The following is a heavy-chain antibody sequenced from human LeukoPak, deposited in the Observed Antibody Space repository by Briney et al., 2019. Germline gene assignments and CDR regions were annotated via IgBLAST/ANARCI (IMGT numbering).Heavy chain of an antibody. CDR3: ARDGFLGYSYGYFDY. CDR1: VGTFSSYA. J-gene: IGHJ4*02. CDR2: IIPILGIA. D-gene: IGHD5-18*01. Sequence: GASVKVSCKASVGTFSSYAISWVRQAPGQGLEGMGRIIPILGIANYAQKFQGRVTITADKSTSTAYMELSSLRSEDTAVYYCARDGFLGYSYGYFDYWGQGTLVTVSS. V-gene: IGHV1-69*04.